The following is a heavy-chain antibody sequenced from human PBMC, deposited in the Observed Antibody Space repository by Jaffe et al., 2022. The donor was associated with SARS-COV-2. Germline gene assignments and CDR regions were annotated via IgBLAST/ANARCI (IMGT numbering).Heavy chain of an antibody. CDR1: GFMFSRYD. V-gene: IGHV3-23*01. Sequence: EVQLLESGGDWVQPGGSLRLSCAASGFMFSRYDMSWVRQAPGKGLEWVSAISGSGGTTYYADSVRGRFTISRDTSRNTLYLQMNGLRVEDTAVYYCAKDVGFGVVSCFDLWGQGTLVTVSS. CDR2: ISGSGGTT. J-gene: IGHJ4*02. CDR3: AKDVGFGVVSCFDL. D-gene: IGHD3-3*01.